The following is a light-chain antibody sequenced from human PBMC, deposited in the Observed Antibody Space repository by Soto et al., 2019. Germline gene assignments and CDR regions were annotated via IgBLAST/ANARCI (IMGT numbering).Light chain of an antibody. V-gene: IGKV3-15*01. CDR2: GAS. CDR3: QQYNNWIT. J-gene: IGKJ5*01. Sequence: EIVMTQSPATLSVSPGERATLSCRASQSVSSNLAWYQQKPGQAPRLLIYGASTRATGIPARFSGSGSGTEFTLTISSLQYEDFAVYYCQQYNNWITFGQGTRVEIK. CDR1: QSVSSN.